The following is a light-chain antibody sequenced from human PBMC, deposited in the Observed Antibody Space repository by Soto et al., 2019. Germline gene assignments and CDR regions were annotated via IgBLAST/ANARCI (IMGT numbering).Light chain of an antibody. Sequence: DIQMTQSPSSLSASVGDRVTITCRASQSISSYLNWYQQKPEKAPKLLIYAASSLQSGVPSRFSGSGSGTDFTLTISSLQPEDFATYYCQQSYSTQYPFGQGTKLEIK. CDR1: QSISSY. CDR3: QQSYSTQYP. J-gene: IGKJ2*01. CDR2: AAS. V-gene: IGKV1-39*01.